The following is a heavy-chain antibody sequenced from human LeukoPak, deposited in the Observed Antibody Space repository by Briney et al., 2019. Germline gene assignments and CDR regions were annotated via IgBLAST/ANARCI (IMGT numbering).Heavy chain of an antibody. CDR3: ATTRLTTVTPYYYYYYYMDV. Sequence: PSQTLSLTCTVSGGTIGSGDYYWSWLRQPPGKGREWIGSSYYSGSTYYNPALKSGVTISVETSKNQFSQKLSSVTAADTAVYHCATTRLTTVTPYYYYYYYMDVWGKGTTVTVSS. D-gene: IGHD4-17*01. V-gene: IGHV4-39*01. CDR2: SYYSGST. CDR1: GGTIGSGDYY. J-gene: IGHJ6*03.